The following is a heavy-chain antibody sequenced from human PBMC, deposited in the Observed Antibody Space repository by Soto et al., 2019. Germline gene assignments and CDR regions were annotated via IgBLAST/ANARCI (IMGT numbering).Heavy chain of an antibody. CDR2: IIPIFGTA. V-gene: IGHV1-69*13. Sequence: QVPLVQSGAEVKKPGASVKVSCKASGYTFTSYGISWVRQAPGQGLEWMGWIIPIFGTANYAQKFQGRVTITADESTSTAYMELSSLRFEDTAVYYCARAIVGPTTTGWLDPWGQGTLVTVSS. CDR3: ARAIVGPTTTGWLDP. D-gene: IGHD1-26*01. J-gene: IGHJ5*02. CDR1: GYTFTSYG.